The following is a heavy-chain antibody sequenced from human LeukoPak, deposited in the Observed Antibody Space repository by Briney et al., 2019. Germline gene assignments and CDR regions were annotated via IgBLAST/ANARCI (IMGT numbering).Heavy chain of an antibody. J-gene: IGHJ5*02. V-gene: IGHV5-51*01. CDR3: ARQGGERNWFDP. CDR1: GYRFTSYW. CDR2: IYPDDSDT. Sequence: GESLKISYQGSGYRFTSYWIGWVRQKPGKGLGWLGMIYPDDSDTRYSPSFLGQVTISADTSINTAYLQWSSLMASDTAIYYCARQGGERNWFDPWGQGTLVTVSS. D-gene: IGHD3-10*01.